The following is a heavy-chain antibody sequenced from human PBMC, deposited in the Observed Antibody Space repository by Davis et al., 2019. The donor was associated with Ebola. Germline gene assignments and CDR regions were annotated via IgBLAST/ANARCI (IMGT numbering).Heavy chain of an antibody. CDR2: IGKRSSTI. D-gene: IGHD2-15*01. J-gene: IGHJ4*02. V-gene: IGHV3-48*02. CDR3: ARERYCSGGACLFDS. CDR1: EFTLSNYV. Sequence: GGSLRLSCVASEFTLSNYVMNWVRQPPGKGLEWVSYIGKRSSTIYYADSVKGRFTVSRDNAKNSLYLQMHSLRDEDTAVYYCARERYCSGGACLFDSWGQGTLVTVSS.